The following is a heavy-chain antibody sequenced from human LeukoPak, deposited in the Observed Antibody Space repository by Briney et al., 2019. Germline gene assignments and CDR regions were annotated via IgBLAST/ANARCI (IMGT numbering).Heavy chain of an antibody. CDR1: GISFSKYG. J-gene: IGHJ4*02. Sequence: PGGSLRLSCAASGISFSKYGMHWIRQAPGKGLEWVAFISYDGSTKTYADSVKGRFTTSRDISLHLQMNSLRAEDTAVYYCVRNNNNDYWGQGTLVTVSS. CDR3: VRNNNNDY. CDR2: ISYDGSTK. D-gene: IGHD2/OR15-2a*01. V-gene: IGHV3-30*02.